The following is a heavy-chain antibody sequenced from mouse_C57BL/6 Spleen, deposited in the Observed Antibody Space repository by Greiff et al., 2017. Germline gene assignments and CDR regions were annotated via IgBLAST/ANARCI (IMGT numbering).Heavy chain of an antibody. CDR1: GYTFTGYW. Sequence: QVQLQQSGAELMKPGASVKLSCKATGYTFTGYWIEWVKQRPGHGLEWIGEILPGSGSTNYNEKFKGKATFTADTSSNTAYMQLSSLTTEDSAIYYCARRGVLAKDWYFDVWGTGTTVTVSS. V-gene: IGHV1-9*01. CDR2: ILPGSGST. CDR3: ARRGVLAKDWYFDV. J-gene: IGHJ1*03.